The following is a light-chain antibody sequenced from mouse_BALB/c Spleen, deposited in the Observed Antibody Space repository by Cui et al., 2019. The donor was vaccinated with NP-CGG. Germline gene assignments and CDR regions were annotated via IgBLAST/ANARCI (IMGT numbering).Light chain of an antibody. V-gene: IGLV1*01. CDR2: GTN. CDR3: ALWYSNHWV. CDR1: TGAITSSNY. Sequence: QAVVTQESALTTPRGETVTLTCRSSTGAITSSNYANWVQEKPDHLFTGLIGGTNNRAPGVPARFSGSLIGDKAALTITGAQTEDEAIYFCALWYSNHWVFGGGTKLTVL. J-gene: IGLJ1*01.